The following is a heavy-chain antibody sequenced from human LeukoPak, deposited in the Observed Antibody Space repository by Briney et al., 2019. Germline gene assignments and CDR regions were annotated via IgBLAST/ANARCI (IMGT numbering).Heavy chain of an antibody. D-gene: IGHD6-13*01. V-gene: IGHV1-69*04. CDR2: IIPILGIA. CDR3: AREDSSSRDWLDYYYYYMHV. Sequence: SEKVSCKASGGTFSSYTISWVRQAPGQGLEWMGRIIPILGIANYAQKFQGRVTITADKSTSTAYMELSSLRSEDTSVYYCAREDSSSRDWLDYYYYYMHVWVKGTTVTVSS. CDR1: GGTFSSYT. J-gene: IGHJ6*03.